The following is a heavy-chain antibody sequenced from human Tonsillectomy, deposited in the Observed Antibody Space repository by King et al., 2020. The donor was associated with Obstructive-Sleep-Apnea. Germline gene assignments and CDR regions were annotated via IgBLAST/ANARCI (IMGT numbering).Heavy chain of an antibody. Sequence: VQLVESGAEMKKPGSSVKVSCKASGGTFSNHAIIWVRQAPGQGLEWMGGIIPILGVANHAQKFQGRVTIAADKSTNTSYMELSSLTSEDTAVYYCARYVVGTVGATVGATDPPEYYFHYWGQGTLVTVSS. CDR2: IIPILGVA. D-gene: IGHD1-26*01. CDR3: ARYVVGTVGATVGATDPPEYYFHY. J-gene: IGHJ4*02. CDR1: GGTFSNHA. V-gene: IGHV1-69*09.